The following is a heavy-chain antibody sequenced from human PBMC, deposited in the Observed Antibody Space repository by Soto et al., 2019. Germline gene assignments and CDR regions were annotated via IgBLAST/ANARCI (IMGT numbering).Heavy chain of an antibody. CDR2: MNPNSGNT. CDR1: GYTFTSYD. CDR3: ATEAPEGGMDV. V-gene: IGHV1-8*01. Sequence: QVQLVQSGAEVKRPGASVKVSCKASGYTFTSYDINWVRQATGQGLEWMGWMNPNSGNTGYAQKFQGRVTMTRNTSISTAYMELNSLRSEDTAMYYCATEAPEGGMDVWGHGTTVIVSS. J-gene: IGHJ6*02.